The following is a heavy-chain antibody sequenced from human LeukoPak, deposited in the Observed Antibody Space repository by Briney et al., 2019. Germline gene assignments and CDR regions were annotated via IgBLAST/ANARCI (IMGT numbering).Heavy chain of an antibody. V-gene: IGHV3-30*18. J-gene: IGHJ3*02. Sequence: PGGSLRLSCAASGFTFNNYGMPWVRQAPGKGLEWVAVISHDGSNKYYADSVKGRFTISRDNSKNTLYLQMNSLRAEDTAVYYCAKQVGFGAFDIWGQGTMVTVSS. CDR1: GFTFNNYG. CDR3: AKQVGFGAFDI. D-gene: IGHD3-10*01. CDR2: ISHDGSNK.